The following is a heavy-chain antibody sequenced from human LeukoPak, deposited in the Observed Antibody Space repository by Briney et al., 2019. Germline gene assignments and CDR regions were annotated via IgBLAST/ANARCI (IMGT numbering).Heavy chain of an antibody. CDR2: IYISGST. J-gene: IGHJ6*03. Sequence: SQTLSLTCTVSGGSISSGSYYWSWIRQPAGKGLEWIGRIYISGSTNYNPSLKSRVTISVDTSKNQFSLKLGSVTAADTAVYYCARSQRWEVAMVYYYYYMDVWGKGTTVTVSS. CDR1: GGSISSGSYY. V-gene: IGHV4-61*02. D-gene: IGHD5-18*01. CDR3: ARSQRWEVAMVYYYYYMDV.